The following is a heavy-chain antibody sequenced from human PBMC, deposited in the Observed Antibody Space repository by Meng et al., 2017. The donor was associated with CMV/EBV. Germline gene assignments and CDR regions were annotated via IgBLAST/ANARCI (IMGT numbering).Heavy chain of an antibody. V-gene: IGHV3-48*03. J-gene: IGHJ4*02. CDR2: ISSSGSTI. D-gene: IGHD2-2*01. CDR1: GFTFSSYE. Sequence: GESLKISCAASGFTFSSYEMNWVRQAPGKGLEWVSYISSSGSTIYYADSVKGRFTISRDNAKNSLYLQMNSLRAEDTAVYYCARESDRSTSCPGYDYWGQGTQVTVSS. CDR3: ARESDRSTSCPGYDY.